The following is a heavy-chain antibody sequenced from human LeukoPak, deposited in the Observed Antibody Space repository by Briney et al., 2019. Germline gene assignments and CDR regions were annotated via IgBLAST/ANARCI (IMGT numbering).Heavy chain of an antibody. CDR3: ARVLRAASWRSYDY. D-gene: IGHD5-18*01. J-gene: IGHJ4*02. CDR1: GDSVSNSLYY. Sequence: SETLSLTCTVSGDSVSNSLYYWSWIRQPPGKGLEWIGYIYYNGGTNYNPSLKSRVTISIDTSTNQFSLRLNSMTAADTAVYYCARVLRAASWRSYDYWGQGSLVTISS. V-gene: IGHV4-61*01. CDR2: IYYNGGT.